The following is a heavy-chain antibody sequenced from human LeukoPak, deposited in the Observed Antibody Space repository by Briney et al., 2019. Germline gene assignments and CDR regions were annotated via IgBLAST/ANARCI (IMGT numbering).Heavy chain of an antibody. V-gene: IGHV3-30-3*01. Sequence: GGSLRLSCAASGFTFSSYAMHWVRQAPGKGLEWVAVISYDGSNKYYADSVKGRFTISRDNSKNTLYLQMNSLRAEDTAVYYCARDLIDYYFDHWGQGTLVTVSS. J-gene: IGHJ4*02. CDR2: ISYDGSNK. CDR3: ARDLIDYYFDH. CDR1: GFTFSSYA.